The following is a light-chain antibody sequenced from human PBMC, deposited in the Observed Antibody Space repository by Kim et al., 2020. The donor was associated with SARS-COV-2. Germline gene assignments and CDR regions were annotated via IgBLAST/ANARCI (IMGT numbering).Light chain of an antibody. V-gene: IGLV3-19*01. CDR3: NSRDSSGNHP. CDR2: GKN. CDR1: SLRSYY. Sequence: SSDLTQDPAVSVALGQTVRITCQGDSLRSYYASWYQQKPGQAPVLVIYGKNNRPSGIPDRFSGSSSGNTASLTITGAQAEDEADYYCNSRDSSGNHPFGGGTQLTVL. J-gene: IGLJ2*01.